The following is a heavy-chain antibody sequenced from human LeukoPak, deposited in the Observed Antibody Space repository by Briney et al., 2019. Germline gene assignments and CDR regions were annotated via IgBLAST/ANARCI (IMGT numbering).Heavy chain of an antibody. CDR2: ISSSSSYI. D-gene: IGHD5-24*01. Sequence: PGGSPRLSCAASGFTFSSYSMNWVRQAPGKGLEWVSSISSSSSYIYYADSVKGRFTISRDNAKNSLYLQMNSLRAEDTALYYCATNDGYNYYFDYWGQGTLVTVSS. CDR1: GFTFSSYS. V-gene: IGHV3-21*04. J-gene: IGHJ4*02. CDR3: ATNDGYNYYFDY.